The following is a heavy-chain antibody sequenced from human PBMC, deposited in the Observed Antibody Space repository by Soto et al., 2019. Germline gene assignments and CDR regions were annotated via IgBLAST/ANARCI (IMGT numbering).Heavy chain of an antibody. CDR1: GFAFSSYG. CDR2: ISYDGSNK. V-gene: IGHV3-30*18. J-gene: IGHJ6*02. D-gene: IGHD6-19*01. Sequence: PGGSLRLSCAASGFAFSSYGMHWFRQAPGKGLEWVAVISYDGSNKYYADSVKGRFTISRDNSKNTLYLQMNSLRAEDTAVYYCAKGSVAGTFYYYGMDVWGQGTTVTVS. CDR3: AKGSVAGTFYYYGMDV.